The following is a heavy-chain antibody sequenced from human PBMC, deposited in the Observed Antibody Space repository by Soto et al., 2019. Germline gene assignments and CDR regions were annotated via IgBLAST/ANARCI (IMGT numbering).Heavy chain of an antibody. V-gene: IGHV4-30-2*01. CDR3: ARATVTYYYFDY. CDR1: GGSISSGCYS. D-gene: IGHD4-17*01. J-gene: IGHJ4*02. CDR2: IYHSGGT. Sequence: PSETLSLTCAVSGGSISSGCYSWSWIRQPAGKGLEWIGFIYHSGGTNYNPSLKSRVTMSVYRSKNQFSLKLRSVTAADTAVYYCARATVTYYYFDYWGQGTLVTVSS.